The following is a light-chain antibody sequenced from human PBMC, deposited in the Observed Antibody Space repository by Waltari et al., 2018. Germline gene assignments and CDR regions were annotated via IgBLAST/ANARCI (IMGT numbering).Light chain of an antibody. CDR2: WAS. CDR3: QQSSSTPPWT. V-gene: IGKV4-1*01. J-gene: IGKJ1*01. CDR1: QSVLYSSNNKNY. Sequence: DIVMTQSPDSLAVSLGERATINCKSSQSVLYSSNNKNYLAWYQQKPGQPPKLLIYWASTREYGVPDRFSGSGSGTDFTLTISRLQAEDVSVYYCQQSSSTPPWTFGQGTKVEI.